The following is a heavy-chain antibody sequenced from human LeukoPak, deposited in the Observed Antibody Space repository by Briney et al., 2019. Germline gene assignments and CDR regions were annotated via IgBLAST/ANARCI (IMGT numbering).Heavy chain of an antibody. Sequence: PGGSLRLPCAASGFTYSRYAMSWVRQAPGKGLEWVSSISDNGAGTFYADSVKGRFTTSRDNSDKTLYLQMNSLRAEDTAVYYCAKRSLSGTWYFDLWGRGTLVIVSS. CDR2: ISDNGAGT. CDR3: AKRSLSGTWYFDL. D-gene: IGHD3-3*01. CDR1: GFTYSRYA. V-gene: IGHV3-23*01. J-gene: IGHJ2*01.